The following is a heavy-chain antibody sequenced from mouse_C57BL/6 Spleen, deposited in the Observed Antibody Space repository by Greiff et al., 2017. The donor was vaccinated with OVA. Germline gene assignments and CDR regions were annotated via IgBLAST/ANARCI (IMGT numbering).Heavy chain of an antibody. Sequence: VQLQQSGPGLVAPSQSLSITCTVSGFSLTSYGVDWVRQPPGQGLEWLGVIWGGGSTTYNSALMSRLTISKDNSKSQVFLKMNSLQTDDTAMYYGATYDYDGGWFAYWGQGTLVTVSA. CDR2: IWGGGST. CDR1: GFSLTSYG. J-gene: IGHJ3*01. CDR3: ATYDYDGGWFAY. D-gene: IGHD2-4*01. V-gene: IGHV2-9*01.